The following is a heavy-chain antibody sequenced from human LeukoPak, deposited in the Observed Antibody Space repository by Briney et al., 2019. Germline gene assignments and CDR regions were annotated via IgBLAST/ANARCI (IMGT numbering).Heavy chain of an antibody. CDR2: INPNLGTT. Sequence: ASVKVSCKASGYTFTGYYMHWVRQAPGQGLEWMGWINPNLGTTNYAQKFQGRVTMTRDTSISTAYMELSRLRSDDTAVYYCARAPRNYGSGSYYGAFDIWGQGTMVTVSS. D-gene: IGHD3-10*01. CDR1: GYTFTGYY. CDR3: ARAPRNYGSGSYYGAFDI. V-gene: IGHV1-2*02. J-gene: IGHJ3*02.